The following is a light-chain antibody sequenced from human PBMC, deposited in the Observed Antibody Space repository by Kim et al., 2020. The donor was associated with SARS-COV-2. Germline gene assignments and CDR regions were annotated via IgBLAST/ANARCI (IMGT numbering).Light chain of an antibody. J-gene: IGKJ1*01. Sequence: PASMSCRSSQRLVQRDGNDYMAWFQQRPGQSPRRLICKVSIRDSMVPDIFSGSGTGTDFTLRISRVGARDVAVYYCMQDAYWAWTFGQGTRMDIK. CDR3: MQDAYWAWT. CDR2: KVS. CDR1: QRLVQRDGNDY. V-gene: IGKV2-30*02.